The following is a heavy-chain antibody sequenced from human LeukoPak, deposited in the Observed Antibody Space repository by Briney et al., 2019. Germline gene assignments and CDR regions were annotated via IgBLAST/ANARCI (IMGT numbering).Heavy chain of an antibody. CDR1: GFTFSSYG. CDR2: ISGSGNTI. CDR3: ATFIIGPTIDY. D-gene: IGHD3-10*01. J-gene: IGHJ4*02. Sequence: GGSLRLSCAASGFTFSSYGMSWVRQAPGKGLEGISYISGSGNTIYYADSVKGRFTISRDNAKNSLYLQMNSLRAGDTAVYYCATFIIGPTIDYWGQGTLVTVSS. V-gene: IGHV3-48*04.